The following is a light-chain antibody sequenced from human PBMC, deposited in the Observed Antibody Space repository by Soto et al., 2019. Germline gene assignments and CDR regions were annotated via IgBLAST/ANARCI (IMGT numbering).Light chain of an antibody. Sequence: QSALTQPASVSGSPGQSITISCTGTSSDVGGYNFVSWYQQGPGKAPKLLIFEVTNRPSGVSNRFSGSRSGNTASLTISGLQPDDEGDYFCVSYTDTDTLVFGTGTKLTVL. CDR3: VSYTDTDTLV. CDR1: SSDVGGYNF. CDR2: EVT. V-gene: IGLV2-14*01. J-gene: IGLJ1*01.